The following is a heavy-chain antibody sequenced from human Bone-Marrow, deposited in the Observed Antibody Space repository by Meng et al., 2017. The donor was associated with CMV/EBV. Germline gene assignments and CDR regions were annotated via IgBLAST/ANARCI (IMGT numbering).Heavy chain of an antibody. D-gene: IGHD3-9*01. Sequence: GESLKISCAASGFTFSSYSMNWVRQAPGKGLEWVSSISSSSSYIYYADSVKGRFTISRDNAKNSLYLQMNSLRAEDTAVYYCAGYYDILTGYSRFDYWGHGTLVTVSS. CDR1: GFTFSSYS. J-gene: IGHJ4*01. CDR3: AGYYDILTGYSRFDY. CDR2: ISSSSSYI. V-gene: IGHV3-21*01.